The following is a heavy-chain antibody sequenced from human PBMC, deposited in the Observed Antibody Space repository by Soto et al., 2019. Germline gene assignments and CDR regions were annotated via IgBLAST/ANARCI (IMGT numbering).Heavy chain of an antibody. CDR2: IWYDGSNK. J-gene: IGHJ5*02. CDR3: ARDRPGEGFDP. V-gene: IGHV3-33*01. CDR1: GFTFSSYG. Sequence: GGSLRLSCAASGFTFSSYGMHWVRQAPGKGLEWVAVIWYDGSNKYYAYPVKGRFTISRDNSKNTLYLQMNSLRAEDTAVYYCARDRPGEGFDPWGQGTLVTVSS. D-gene: IGHD3-10*01.